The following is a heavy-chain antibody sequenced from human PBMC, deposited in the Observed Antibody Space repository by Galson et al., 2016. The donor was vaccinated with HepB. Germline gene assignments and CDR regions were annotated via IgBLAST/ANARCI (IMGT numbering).Heavy chain of an antibody. CDR3: ARRTGAHLDY. CDR1: GDSISSGDYY. J-gene: IGHJ4*02. Sequence: TLSLTCTVSGDSISSGDYYWSWIRQSPGKGLEWIGYVYHSGSTSYNPSLRRRLIISVDTSKNQFSLSLNSVTVADTAIYFCARRTGAHLDYWGRGALVTVSS. V-gene: IGHV4-30-4*01. CDR2: VYHSGST. D-gene: IGHD1-26*01.